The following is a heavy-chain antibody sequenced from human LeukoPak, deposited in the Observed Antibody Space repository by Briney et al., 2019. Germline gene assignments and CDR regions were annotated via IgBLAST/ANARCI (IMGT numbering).Heavy chain of an antibody. D-gene: IGHD3-3*01. Sequence: PGGSLRLPCAASGFTFNDYYLRWIRQAPGQALEWVSYISSSGSTIYYADSVKRRFTISRDNAKNSLYLQMNSLRAEDTAVYYCASRVYMDVWGKGTTVTVSS. CDR2: ISSSGSTI. CDR1: GFTFNDYY. V-gene: IGHV3-11*04. CDR3: ASRVYMDV. J-gene: IGHJ6*03.